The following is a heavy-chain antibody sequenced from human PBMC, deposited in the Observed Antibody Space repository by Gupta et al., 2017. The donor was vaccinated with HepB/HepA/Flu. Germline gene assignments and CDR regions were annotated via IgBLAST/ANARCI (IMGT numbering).Heavy chain of an antibody. CDR2: IKQDGSEK. CDR1: GFTFSSYW. V-gene: IGHV3-7*01. CDR3: ARDKGIVVVPAYDY. Sequence: EVQLVESGGGLVQPGGSLRLSCAASGFTFSSYWMSWVRQAPGKGLEWVANIKQDGSEKYYVDSVKGRFTISRDNAKNSLYLQMNSLRAEDTAVYYCARDKGIVVVPAYDYWGQGTLVTVSS. D-gene: IGHD2-2*01. J-gene: IGHJ4*02.